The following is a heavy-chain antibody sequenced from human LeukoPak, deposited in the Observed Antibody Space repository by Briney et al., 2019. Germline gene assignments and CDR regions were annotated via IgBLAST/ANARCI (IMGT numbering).Heavy chain of an antibody. D-gene: IGHD3-3*01. V-gene: IGHV3-30*03. Sequence: GGSLRLSCAASGFTFSDYYMSWIRQAPGKGLEWVAVISYDGSNKYYADSVKGRFTISRDNSKNTLYLQMNSLRAEDTAVYYCAREVVLRDFWSGYQRFFDYWGQGTLVTVSS. J-gene: IGHJ4*02. CDR3: AREVVLRDFWSGYQRFFDY. CDR1: GFTFSDYY. CDR2: ISYDGSNK.